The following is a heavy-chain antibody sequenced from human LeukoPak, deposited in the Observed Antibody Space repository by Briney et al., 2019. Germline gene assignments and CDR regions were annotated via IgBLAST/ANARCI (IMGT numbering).Heavy chain of an antibody. D-gene: IGHD3-22*01. CDR2: IYYSGST. J-gene: IGHJ4*02. CDR1: GGSISSYY. Sequence: SETLSLTCTVSGGSISSYYWSWIRQPPGKGLEWIGYIYYSGSTNYNPSLKSRVTISVDTSKNQFSLKLSSVTAADTAVYYCARVPDYYYDSSGYSDYWGQGTLVTVSS. V-gene: IGHV4-59*01. CDR3: ARVPDYYYDSSGYSDY.